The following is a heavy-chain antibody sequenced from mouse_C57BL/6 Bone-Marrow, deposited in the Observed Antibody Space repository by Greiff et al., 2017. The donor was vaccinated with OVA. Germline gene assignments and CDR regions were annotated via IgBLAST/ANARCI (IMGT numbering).Heavy chain of an antibody. CDR2: ISSGGSYT. CDR1: GFTFSSYG. CDR3: ARRAFDY. V-gene: IGHV5-6*02. J-gene: IGHJ2*01. Sequence: EVNLVESGGDLVKPGGSLKLSCAASGFTFSSYGMSWVRQTPDKRLEWVATISSGGSYTYYPDSVKGRFTISRDNAKNTLYLQMSSLKSEDTAMYYCARRAFDYWGQGTTLTVSS.